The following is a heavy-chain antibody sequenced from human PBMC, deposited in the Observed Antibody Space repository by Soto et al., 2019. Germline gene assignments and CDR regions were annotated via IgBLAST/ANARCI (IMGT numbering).Heavy chain of an antibody. CDR1: GGSISSYY. V-gene: IGHV4-59*01. J-gene: IGHJ4*02. D-gene: IGHD1-1*01. CDR3: ARVGGLERRFDY. CDR2: IYYSGST. Sequence: SETLSLTCTVSGGSISSYYWSWIRQPPGKGLEWIGYIYYSGSTNYNPSLKSRVTISVDTSKNQFSLKLSSVTAADTAVYYCARVGGLERRFDYWGQGTLVTVSS.